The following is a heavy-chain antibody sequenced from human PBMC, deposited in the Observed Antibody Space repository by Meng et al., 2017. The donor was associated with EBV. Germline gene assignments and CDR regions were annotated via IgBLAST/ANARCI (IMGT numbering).Heavy chain of an antibody. J-gene: IGHJ4*02. D-gene: IGHD3-10*01. CDR2: IYWDDAK. Sequence: QITFKDSGPTLVKPTQPLLLTCTFSGISLTTSGVGVGWIRQPPGKALEWLAVIYWDDAKRYSPSLKNRLTITKDTSKNQVVLTMTNMDPVDTATYFCAHSKYYSDSGGYWDYFDDWGQGTLVTVSS. CDR1: GISLTTSGVG. CDR3: AHSKYYSDSGGYWDYFDD. V-gene: IGHV2-5*02.